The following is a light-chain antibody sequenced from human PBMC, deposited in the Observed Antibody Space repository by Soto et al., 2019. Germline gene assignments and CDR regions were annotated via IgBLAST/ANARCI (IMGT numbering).Light chain of an antibody. CDR3: QQYNNWPPYT. V-gene: IGKV3D-15*01. CDR2: GAS. CDR1: QSVNSD. J-gene: IGKJ2*01. Sequence: EIVMTQSPATLSVFPGERATLSCRASQSVNSDLAWYQQKPGQAPRLLIYGASTRATGIPARFSGSGSGREFTLTISSLQSEDFAVYYCQQYNNWPPYTFGQGTKLEIK.